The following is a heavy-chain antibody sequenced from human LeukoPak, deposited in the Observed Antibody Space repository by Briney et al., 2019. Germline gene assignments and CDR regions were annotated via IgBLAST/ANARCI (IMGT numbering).Heavy chain of an antibody. CDR2: INHSGST. Sequence: PSETLSLTCTVSGDSISSPTYYWGWIRQPPGKGLEWIGEINHSGSTNYNPSLKSRVTISVDTSKNQFSLKLSSVTAADTAVYYCARGTIVVVPAATYYDFWSGYSWFDPWGQGTLVTVSS. J-gene: IGHJ5*02. CDR1: GDSISSPTYY. CDR3: ARGTIVVVPAATYYDFWSGYSWFDP. D-gene: IGHD3-3*01. V-gene: IGHV4-39*07.